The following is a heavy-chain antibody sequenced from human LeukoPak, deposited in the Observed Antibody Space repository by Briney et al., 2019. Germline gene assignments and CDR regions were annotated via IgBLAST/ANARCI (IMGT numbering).Heavy chain of an antibody. CDR1: GDSFTYYH. J-gene: IGHJ4*02. CDR3: ARTPGAFDF. V-gene: IGHV4-34*01. CDR2: VSHTGDT. Sequence: PSETLSLTCAVYGDSFTYYHWTWIRQSPGRGLEWIGEVSHTGDTDYNPSLKNRLTLSIGTSNKQFSLRLTSVTAADTAVYYCARTPGAFDFWGQGTLVTVSS. D-gene: IGHD2-15*01.